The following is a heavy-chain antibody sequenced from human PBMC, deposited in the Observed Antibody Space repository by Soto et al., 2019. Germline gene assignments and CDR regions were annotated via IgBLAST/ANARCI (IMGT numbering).Heavy chain of an antibody. J-gene: IGHJ4*02. CDR3: TQTPPNWGEFDH. CDR2: MNPNSGNT. CDR1: GYTFSNYD. V-gene: IGHV1-8*01. D-gene: IGHD7-27*01. Sequence: QVQLVQSGAEVKKPGASVKVSCKASGYTFSNYDFHWVRQAPGQGLEWMGWMNPNSGNTGYAQKCQGRLTMTRNPSRSTAYKELSSLRSEDTAVYDCTQTPPNWGEFDHWGQGTLVTVSS.